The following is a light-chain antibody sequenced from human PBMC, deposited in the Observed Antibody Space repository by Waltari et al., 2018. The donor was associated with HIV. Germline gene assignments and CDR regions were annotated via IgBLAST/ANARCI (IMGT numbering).Light chain of an antibody. CDR2: VNG. V-gene: IGLV1-44*01. CDR3: AAWDDSLNGYV. Sequence: QSVLTQPPSTSGAPGQTVTISCSGSSSHIGSNTVNWYQKLPGTAPRLLIFVNGRRPSGFPDRFSVSKACTSASLAISRLQSEDDGDYFCAAWDDSLNGYVFGTGTKVIV. CDR1: SSHIGSNT. J-gene: IGLJ1*01.